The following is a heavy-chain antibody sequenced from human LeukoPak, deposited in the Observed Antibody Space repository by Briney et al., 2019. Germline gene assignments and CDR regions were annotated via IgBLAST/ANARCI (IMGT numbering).Heavy chain of an antibody. D-gene: IGHD3-22*01. CDR1: GGSISSYY. CDR2: IYTSGST. CDR3: ARDLTYYYDSSGYFDY. V-gene: IGHV4-4*07. Sequence: SETLSLTCTVSGGSISSYYWSWIRQPAGKGLEWIGRIYTSGSTNYNPSLKSRVTMSVDTSKNQFSLKLSSVTAADTAVYYCARDLTYYYDSSGYFDYWGQGTLVTVSS. J-gene: IGHJ4*02.